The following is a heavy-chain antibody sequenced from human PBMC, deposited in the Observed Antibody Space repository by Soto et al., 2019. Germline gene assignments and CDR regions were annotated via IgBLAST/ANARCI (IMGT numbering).Heavy chain of an antibody. CDR1: GGSIFSSY. CDR3: ARVPAASSRFDP. CDR2: VYYSGST. Sequence: SETLSLTCTVSGGSIFSSYWTWIRQPPGKGLEWIGNVYYSGSTNYNPSLKSRITIPVDTSKNQFSLNLSSVTAADTAVYYCARVPAASSRFDPWGQGTLVTVSS. V-gene: IGHV4-59*01. J-gene: IGHJ5*02. D-gene: IGHD2-15*01.